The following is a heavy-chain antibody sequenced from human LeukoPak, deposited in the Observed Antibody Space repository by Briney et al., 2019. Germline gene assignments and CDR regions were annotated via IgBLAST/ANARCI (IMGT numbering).Heavy chain of an antibody. Sequence: AGGSLRLSCAASGFTFSSYGMHWVRQAPGKGLEWVAFIRYDGNNKYYADSVKGRFTISRDNSKNTLYLQMNSLRAEDTAVYYCAKDSKVRDSSSWYHYWGQGTLVTVSS. J-gene: IGHJ4*02. V-gene: IGHV3-30*02. D-gene: IGHD6-13*01. CDR1: GFTFSSYG. CDR2: IRYDGNNK. CDR3: AKDSKVRDSSSWYHY.